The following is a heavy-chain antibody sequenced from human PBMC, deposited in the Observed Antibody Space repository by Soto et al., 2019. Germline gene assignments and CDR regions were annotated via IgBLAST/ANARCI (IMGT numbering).Heavy chain of an antibody. D-gene: IGHD3-10*01. J-gene: IGHJ3*01. CDR3: AIQVMVRDGGDAFDV. CDR2: IKSKRDGGAT. Sequence: EVQLVESGGGLVKPGGSLRLTCSGTGLTFSNAWMTWVRQTPGKGLEWVGRIKSKRDGGATTYAAPVRGRFTISRYDSENMVDLQMHSLKTEDTAVYYCAIQVMVRDGGDAFDVWGQGTMVTVSS. V-gene: IGHV3-15*01. CDR1: GLTFSNAW.